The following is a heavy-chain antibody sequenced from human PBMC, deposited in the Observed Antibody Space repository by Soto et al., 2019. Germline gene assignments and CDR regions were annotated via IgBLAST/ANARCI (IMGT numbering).Heavy chain of an antibody. CDR3: AKGLGSGSYAASDS. CDR1: GFTFSNYA. Sequence: EVQLLESGGGLVQPGGSLRLSCAASGFTFSNYALSWVRQAPGKGREWVSAITGSGDRTYYADSVKGRFTVSRDNSKNTLSLEMNSLSAEDTALYYCAKGLGSGSYAASDSWGQGTLVTVSS. D-gene: IGHD1-26*01. V-gene: IGHV3-23*01. CDR2: ITGSGDRT. J-gene: IGHJ5*01.